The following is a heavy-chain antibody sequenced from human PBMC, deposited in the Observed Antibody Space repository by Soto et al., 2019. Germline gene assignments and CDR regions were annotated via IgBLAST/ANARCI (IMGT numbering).Heavy chain of an antibody. Sequence: EVQLVESGGGLVQPGGSLRLSCAASGFTFSSYSMNWVRQAPGKGLEWVSYISSSSSTIYYADSVKGRFTISRVNAKNSLYLQMNSLRDEDTAVYYCARGQDSSGWDYYYGMDVWGQGTTVTVSS. V-gene: IGHV3-48*02. D-gene: IGHD3-22*01. CDR2: ISSSSSTI. CDR1: GFTFSSYS. J-gene: IGHJ6*02. CDR3: ARGQDSSGWDYYYGMDV.